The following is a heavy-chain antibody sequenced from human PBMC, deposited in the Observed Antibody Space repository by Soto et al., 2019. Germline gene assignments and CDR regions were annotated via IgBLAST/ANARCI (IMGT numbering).Heavy chain of an antibody. J-gene: IGHJ6*02. CDR3: ARGPPGNYYGMDV. CDR2: TRNKPNSYTT. V-gene: IGHV3-72*01. CDR1: GFSFSDHY. Sequence: EVQLVESGGGLVQPGGSLRLSCAVSGFSFSDHYMEWVRQAPGKGLEWVGHTRNKPNSYTTEYAASVKGRFTISRDDSKNSLYLQMNSLKTEDTAVYYCARGPPGNYYGMDVWGQGTTVTVSS.